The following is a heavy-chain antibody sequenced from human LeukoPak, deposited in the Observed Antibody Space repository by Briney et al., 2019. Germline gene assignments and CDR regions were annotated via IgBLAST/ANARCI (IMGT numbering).Heavy chain of an antibody. CDR2: MNPNSGNT. D-gene: IGHD4-23*01. J-gene: IGHJ6*02. V-gene: IGHV1-8*01. CDR3: AKAYGGTRGAARYYGMDV. Sequence: ASVKVSCKASGYTFTTYDINWVRQATGQGLEWMGWMNPNSGNTGYAQKFQGRVTMTRNTSISTAYMELSSLRSEDTAVYYCAKAYGGTRGAARYYGMDVWGQGTTVTVSS. CDR1: GYTFTTYD.